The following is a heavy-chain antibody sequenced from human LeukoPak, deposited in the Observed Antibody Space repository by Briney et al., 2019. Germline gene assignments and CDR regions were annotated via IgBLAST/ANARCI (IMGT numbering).Heavy chain of an antibody. J-gene: IGHJ4*02. CDR2: IWYDGSNK. D-gene: IGHD1-14*01. CDR3: ARDHSGTFDY. Sequence: GGSLRLSCAASGFTFSSYWMSWVRQAPGKGLEWVAVIWYDGSNKYYADSVKGRFTISRDNSKNTLYLQMNSLRAEDTAVYYCARDHSGTFDYWGQGTLVTVSS. V-gene: IGHV3-33*08. CDR1: GFTFSSYW.